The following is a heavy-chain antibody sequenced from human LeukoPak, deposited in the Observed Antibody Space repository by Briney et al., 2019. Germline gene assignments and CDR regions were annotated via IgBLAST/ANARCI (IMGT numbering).Heavy chain of an antibody. CDR1: GGSFSGYY. CDR3: ARIDYDSSGYYSHYFDY. CDR2: INHSGST. J-gene: IGHJ4*02. V-gene: IGHV4-34*01. Sequence: PSETLSLTCAVYGGSFSGYYWSWIRQPPGKGLEWIGEINHSGSTNYNPSLKSRVTISVDTSKNQFSLKLSSVTAADTAVYYCARIDYDSSGYYSHYFDYWGQGTVVTVSS. D-gene: IGHD3-22*01.